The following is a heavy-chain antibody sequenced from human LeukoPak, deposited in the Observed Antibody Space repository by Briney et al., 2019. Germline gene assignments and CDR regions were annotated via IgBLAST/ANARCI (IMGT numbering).Heavy chain of an antibody. D-gene: IGHD3-22*01. CDR2: ILQDGSEK. J-gene: IGHJ3*02. CDR3: ARDIGPYDSSGYYDAFDI. Sequence: GGSLRLSWAASGFTFCGYWMRWGRQVPGKGLEWVANILQDGSEKHYVDSVKGRFTISRDNAKNSLYLQMNSLRAEDTAVYYCARDIGPYDSSGYYDAFDIWGQGTMVTVSS. V-gene: IGHV3-7*01. CDR1: GFTFCGYW.